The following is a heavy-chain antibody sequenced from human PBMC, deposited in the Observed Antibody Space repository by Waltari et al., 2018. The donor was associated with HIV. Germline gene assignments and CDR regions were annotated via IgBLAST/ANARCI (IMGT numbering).Heavy chain of an antibody. CDR1: GGSISSSSYY. Sequence: QQPLQESGPGIVKPSETLSLTCPVSGGSISSSSYYWAWPRQSPGKGVEWSGSVFHSGDACYRPSLRSRATIAGDMSAKRFSLKLTSVTATDTAVYFCARHCRQKGWLPQLKYYYGMDVWGQGTTVIVSS. J-gene: IGHJ6*02. CDR3: ARHCRQKGWLPQLKYYYGMDV. V-gene: IGHV4-39*01. CDR2: VFHSGDA. D-gene: IGHD1-1*01.